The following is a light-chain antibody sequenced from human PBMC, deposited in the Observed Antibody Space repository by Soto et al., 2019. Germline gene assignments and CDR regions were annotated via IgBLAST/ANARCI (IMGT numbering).Light chain of an antibody. CDR2: DAS. Sequence: EIVLTQSPATLSLSPGERATLSCRASRGVGIYLAWYQQKPGQAPRLLIYDASNRATGIPARFSGSGSGTDFTLTISSLEPEDFAVYYCQQRSNWLFTFGPGTKVDIK. CDR3: QQRSNWLFT. J-gene: IGKJ3*01. CDR1: RGVGIY. V-gene: IGKV3-11*01.